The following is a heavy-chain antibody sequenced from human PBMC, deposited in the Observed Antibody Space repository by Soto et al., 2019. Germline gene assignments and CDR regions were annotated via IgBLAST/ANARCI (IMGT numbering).Heavy chain of an antibody. J-gene: IGHJ6*02. V-gene: IGHV3-7*02. CDR3: ARVCGGDCHHGMDV. CDR1: GFTFSTYW. Sequence: PGGSLRLSCAASGFTFSTYWMSWVRQAPGKGLEWVANIKPDGGEKWYVDSVRGRFTISRDNAKNSLFLQMNSLRAEDTAVYYCARVCGGDCHHGMDVWGQGTTVTVSS. D-gene: IGHD2-21*02. CDR2: IKPDGGEK.